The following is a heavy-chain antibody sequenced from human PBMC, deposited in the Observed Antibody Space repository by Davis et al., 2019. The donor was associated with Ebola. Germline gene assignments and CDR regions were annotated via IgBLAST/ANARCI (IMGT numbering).Heavy chain of an antibody. J-gene: IGHJ6*02. CDR2: INHSGST. CDR3: ARDWGRGADYYYYGMDV. Sequence: SETLSLTCAVYGGSFSGYYWSWIRQPPGKGLEWIGEINHSGSTNYNPSLKSRVTISVDTSKNQFSLKLSSVTAADTAVYYCARDWGRGADYYYYGMDVWGQGTTVTVSS. V-gene: IGHV4-34*01. D-gene: IGHD3-16*01. CDR1: GGSFSGYY.